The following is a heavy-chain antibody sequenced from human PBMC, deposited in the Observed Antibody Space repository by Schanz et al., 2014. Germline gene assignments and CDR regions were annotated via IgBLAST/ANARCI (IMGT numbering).Heavy chain of an antibody. CDR2: ISPYTGNT. D-gene: IGHD4-17*01. CDR1: GYTFTDYG. Sequence: QVQVVQSGAEVKKPGASVKVSCKASGYTFTDYGVTWVRQAPGQGLEWVGWISPYTGNTHYFDKMEGRVTITADKSTFTAYMDVSSLRSEDTAVYYCATLDYADSVSWGQGTLVTVSS. J-gene: IGHJ5*02. V-gene: IGHV1-18*01. CDR3: ATLDYADSVS.